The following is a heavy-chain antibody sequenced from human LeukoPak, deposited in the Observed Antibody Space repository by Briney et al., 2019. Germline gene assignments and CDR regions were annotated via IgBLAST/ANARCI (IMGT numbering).Heavy chain of an antibody. V-gene: IGHV4-61*01. CDR3: ARDLDQRYFDI. CDR2: IHYNGNT. CDR1: GDSVRSDSSH. Sequence: SETLSLTCTVSGDSVRSDSSHWSWIRQPPGKGLEWIGYIHYNGNTNYNPSLKSRVTISLDKSKNQFSLELSSVTAADTAVYYCARDLDQRYFDIWGRGSLVTVSS. J-gene: IGHJ2*01.